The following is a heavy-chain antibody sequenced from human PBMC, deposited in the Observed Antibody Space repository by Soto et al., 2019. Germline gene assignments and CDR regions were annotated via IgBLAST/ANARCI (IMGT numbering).Heavy chain of an antibody. CDR3: AKSGQSSWVNLDV. Sequence: GGSLRLSCVGSGFTFSSNWMTWVRQAPGKGLEWVANIRQDGSEINYVDSVKGRFTISRDNTKNSLYLQMNSLRAEDSAVYYSAKSGQSSWVNLDVWAQGTTVTVSS. V-gene: IGHV3-7*05. CDR2: IRQDGSEI. CDR1: GFTFSSNW. D-gene: IGHD2-2*01. J-gene: IGHJ6*02.